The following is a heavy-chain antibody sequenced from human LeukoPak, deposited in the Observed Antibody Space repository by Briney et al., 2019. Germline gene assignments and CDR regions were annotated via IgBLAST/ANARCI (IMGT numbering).Heavy chain of an antibody. CDR1: GYTFSNYA. Sequence: GGSLRLSCTASGYTFSNYAMSWVRQAPGKGVEWVGRISGSGGSTYYAQSVKGRVTISRDTSKNTLYLQMASLRAEDTAVYYCAKAKVGATTVYFDYWGQGTLVTVSS. V-gene: IGHV3-23*01. D-gene: IGHD1-26*01. CDR2: ISGSGGST. CDR3: AKAKVGATTVYFDY. J-gene: IGHJ4*02.